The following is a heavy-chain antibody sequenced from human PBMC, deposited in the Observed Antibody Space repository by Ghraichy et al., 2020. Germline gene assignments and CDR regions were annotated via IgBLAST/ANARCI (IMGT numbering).Heavy chain of an antibody. CDR3: ARDRREIAPWQWLLDY. D-gene: IGHD6-19*01. CDR1: GFTFSSYS. Sequence: GGSPRLSCAVSGFTFSSYSMSWVRLAPGKGLEWISYISTSSSIIYYADSVKGRFTISRDNAKNSLYLQMNSLRDEDTAVYYCARDRREIAPWQWLLDYWGQGAQVTVSS. V-gene: IGHV3-48*02. CDR2: ISTSSSII. J-gene: IGHJ4*02.